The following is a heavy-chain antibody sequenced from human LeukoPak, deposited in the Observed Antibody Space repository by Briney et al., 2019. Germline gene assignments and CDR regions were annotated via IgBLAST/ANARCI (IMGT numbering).Heavy chain of an antibody. Sequence: GGSLRLSCAVSGITLSNYGMSWVRQAPGKGLEWVAGISSTGGSTNYADSVKGRFTISRDNPKNTLYLQMNSLRAEDTAVYFCAKRGVVIRVILVGFHKEAYYFDSWGQGALVTVSS. CDR1: GITLSNYG. CDR2: ISSTGGST. J-gene: IGHJ4*02. V-gene: IGHV3-23*01. CDR3: AKRGVVIRVILVGFHKEAYYFDS. D-gene: IGHD3-10*01.